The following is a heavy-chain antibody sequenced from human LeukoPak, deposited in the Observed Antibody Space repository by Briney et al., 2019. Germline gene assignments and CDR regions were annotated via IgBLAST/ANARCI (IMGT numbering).Heavy chain of an antibody. CDR2: IDPSDSYT. J-gene: IGHJ4*02. D-gene: IGHD4-11*01. V-gene: IGHV5-10-1*04. CDR1: GYSFTSYW. Sequence: GESLRISCKGSGYSFTSYWISWVRQMPGKGLEWMGRIDPSDSYTNYSPSFQGQVTISADKSISTAYLQWSSLRASDTAMYYCARTLTTDIDYWGQGTLVTVSS. CDR3: ARTLTTDIDY.